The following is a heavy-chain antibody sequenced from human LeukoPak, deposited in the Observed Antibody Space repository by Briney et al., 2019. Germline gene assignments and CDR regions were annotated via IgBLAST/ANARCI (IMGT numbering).Heavy chain of an antibody. Sequence: PSETLSLTCAAYGGSFSGYYLSWIRQPPGKGLEWIGEINHSGSTNYNASLKSRVTISVDTSKNHCSLKMSSVTAADTAVYYCARLPCPLSSGGGCYSRVRDYWGQGTLVTVSS. CDR2: INHSGST. D-gene: IGHD2-15*01. V-gene: IGHV4-34*01. CDR1: GGSFSGYY. J-gene: IGHJ4*02. CDR3: ARLPCPLSSGGGCYSRVRDY.